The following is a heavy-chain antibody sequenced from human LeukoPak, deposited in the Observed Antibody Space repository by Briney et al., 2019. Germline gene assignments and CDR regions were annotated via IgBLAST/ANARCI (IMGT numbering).Heavy chain of an antibody. CDR3: AKEIPYYYDSSGYYSDY. CDR1: GFTFSSYA. CDR2: ISGSGGST. J-gene: IGHJ4*02. D-gene: IGHD3-22*01. V-gene: IGHV3-23*01. Sequence: GGSLRLSCAASGFTFSSYAMSWARQAPGKGLEWVSAISGSGGSTYYADSVKGRFTISRDNSKNALYLQMNSLRAEDTAVYYCAKEIPYYYDSSGYYSDYWGQGTLVTVSS.